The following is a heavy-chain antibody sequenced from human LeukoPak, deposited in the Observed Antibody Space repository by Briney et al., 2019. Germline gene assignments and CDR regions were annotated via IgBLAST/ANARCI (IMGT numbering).Heavy chain of an antibody. Sequence: SETLSLTFAVYGGSFSGYYCSWIRQPPGRGLEWSGEINQSGSTNYNPSLKNRVTLSVDPSNNHLSLKLSPVTPADTALYYCARRAIVVVRYGMDVWGQGTTVTLSS. CDR2: INQSGST. CDR1: GGSFSGYY. V-gene: IGHV4-34*01. D-gene: IGHD3-22*01. CDR3: ARRAIVVVRYGMDV. J-gene: IGHJ6*02.